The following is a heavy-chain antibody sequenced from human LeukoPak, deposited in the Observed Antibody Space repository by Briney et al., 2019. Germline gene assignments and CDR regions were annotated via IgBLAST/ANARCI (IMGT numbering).Heavy chain of an antibody. D-gene: IGHD2-8*01. J-gene: IGHJ4*02. V-gene: IGHV3-53*01. Sequence: GGSLRLSCAASGFTVSSSYMTWVRQAPGKGLEWVSVIYSGGSTYYADSVKGRFTISRDNSKNTLYLQMNSLRAEDTAVYYCARDAFYNGSPYDYWGQGTLVTVSS. CDR1: GFTVSSSY. CDR3: ARDAFYNGSPYDY. CDR2: IYSGGST.